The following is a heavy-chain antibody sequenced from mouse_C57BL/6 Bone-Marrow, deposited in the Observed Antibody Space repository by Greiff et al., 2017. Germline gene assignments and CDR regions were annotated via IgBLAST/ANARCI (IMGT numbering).Heavy chain of an antibody. V-gene: IGHV1-53*01. D-gene: IGHD1-1*01. CDR2: INPSNGGT. CDR3: AREGITTVVPYYFDY. CDR1: GYTFTSYW. J-gene: IGHJ2*01. Sequence: VQLQQSGTELVKPGASVKLSCKASGYTFTSYWMHWVKQRPGQGLEWIGNINPSNGGTNYNEKFKSKATLTVDKSSSNAYMQLSSLTSADAAVYYCAREGITTVVPYYFDYWGQGTTLTVSS.